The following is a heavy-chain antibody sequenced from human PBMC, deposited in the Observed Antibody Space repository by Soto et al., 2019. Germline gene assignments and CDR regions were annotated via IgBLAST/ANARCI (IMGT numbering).Heavy chain of an antibody. CDR1: GGSISSGGYY. J-gene: IGHJ4*02. Sequence: SETLSLTCTVSGGSISSGGYYWSWIRQPPGTGLEWIGEINHSGSTNYNQSLKNRVTISVDTSKNQFSLKLTSVTAADTAVYYCARDKITGLFDYWGQGTLVTVSS. CDR2: INHSGST. V-gene: IGHV4-39*07. CDR3: ARDKITGLFDY. D-gene: IGHD2-8*02.